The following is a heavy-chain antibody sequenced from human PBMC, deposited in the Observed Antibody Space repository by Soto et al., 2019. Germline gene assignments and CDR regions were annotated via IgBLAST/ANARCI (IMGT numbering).Heavy chain of an antibody. Sequence: ETLSLTCAVYGGSFSGYYWSWIRQPPGKGLEWIGEINHSGSTNYNPSLKSRVTISVDTSKNQFSLKLSSVTAADTAVYYCARGFPRITIFGVVIPPPPSFDYWGQGTLVTVSS. CDR1: GGSFSGYY. CDR3: ARGFPRITIFGVVIPPPPSFDY. D-gene: IGHD3-3*01. J-gene: IGHJ4*02. CDR2: INHSGST. V-gene: IGHV4-34*01.